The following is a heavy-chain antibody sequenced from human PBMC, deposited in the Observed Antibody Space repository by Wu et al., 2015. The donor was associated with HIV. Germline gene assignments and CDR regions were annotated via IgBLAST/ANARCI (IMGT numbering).Heavy chain of an antibody. J-gene: IGHJ4*02. D-gene: IGHD1-26*01. V-gene: IGHV1-69*05. Sequence: QVQLVQSGTEVKKPGSSVQVSCKASEDFFTNYAVNWVRQAPGQGLEWMGGIIPIVGTPRYAQRFHGRVTISTDEDTSTAYMELSNLRSEDTAVYYCARDLLGAGDYWGQGTLVTVSS. CDR2: IIPIVGTP. CDR3: ARDLLGAGDY. CDR1: EDFFTNYA.